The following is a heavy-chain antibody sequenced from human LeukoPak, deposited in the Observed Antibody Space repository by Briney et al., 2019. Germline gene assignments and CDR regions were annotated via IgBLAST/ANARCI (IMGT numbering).Heavy chain of an antibody. CDR2: IYTNGRT. CDR3: ARVSGYDSSGYWAFDI. J-gene: IGHJ3*02. V-gene: IGHV3-53*01. D-gene: IGHD3-22*01. CDR1: GITVSTNY. Sequence: GGSLRLSCAASGITVSTNYMSWVRQAPGKGLEWVSVIYTNGRTYYADSVKGRFTISRDNSKYTLYLQMNSLRAEDTAMYYCARVSGYDSSGYWAFDIWGQGTTVTVSS.